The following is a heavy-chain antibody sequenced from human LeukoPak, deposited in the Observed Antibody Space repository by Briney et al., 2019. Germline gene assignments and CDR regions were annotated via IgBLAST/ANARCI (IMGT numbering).Heavy chain of an antibody. CDR2: IYYSGST. CDR3: ARKYYYDSSGSYAFDI. CDR1: GGPISSYY. J-gene: IGHJ3*02. Sequence: SETLSLTCTVSGGPISSYYWSWIRQPPGKGLEWIGYIYYSGSTNYNPSLKSRVTISVDTSKNQFSLKLSSVTAADTAVYYCARKYYYDSSGSYAFDIWGQGTMVTVSS. D-gene: IGHD3-22*01. V-gene: IGHV4-59*01.